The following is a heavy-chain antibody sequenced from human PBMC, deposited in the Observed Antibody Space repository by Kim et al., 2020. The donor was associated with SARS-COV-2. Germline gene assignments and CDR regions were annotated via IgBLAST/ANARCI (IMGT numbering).Heavy chain of an antibody. CDR2: IYPRDSDT. Sequence: GESLKISCNGSGYSFTSYWIGWVRQMPGKGLEWMGIIYPRDSDTRYSPSFQGQVTISADKSISTAYLQWSSLKASDTAMYYCATPEDYDDDGAFYIWGQGKMGSASS. CDR3: ATPEDYDDDGAFYI. V-gene: IGHV5-51*01. CDR1: GYSFTSYW. D-gene: IGHD4-17*01. J-gene: IGHJ3*02.